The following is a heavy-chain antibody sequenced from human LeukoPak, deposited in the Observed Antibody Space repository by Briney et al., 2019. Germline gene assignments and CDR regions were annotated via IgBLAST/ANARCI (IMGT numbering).Heavy chain of an antibody. V-gene: IGHV4-4*07. CDR2: IYTSGST. CDR3: ARDFSPAIGYCSITSCAFDY. CDR1: GGSISSYY. Sequence: SETLSLTCTVSGGSISSYYWSWIRQPAGKGLEWIGRIYTSGSTNYNPSLKSRVTMSVDTSKNQFSLKLSSVTAADTAVYYCARDFSPAIGYCSITSCAFDYWGQGTLVTVSS. J-gene: IGHJ4*02. D-gene: IGHD2-2*01.